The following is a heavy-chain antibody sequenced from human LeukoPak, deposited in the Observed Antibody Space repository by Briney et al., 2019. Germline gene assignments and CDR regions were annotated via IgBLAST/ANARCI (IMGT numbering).Heavy chain of an antibody. Sequence: SETLSLTCTVFGGSISSYYWSWIRQPPGKGLEWIGYIYYSGSTNYNPSLKSRVTISVDTSKNRFSLKLSSVTAADTAVYYCARGNYEWGLNWFDPWGQGTLVTVSS. D-gene: IGHD1-26*01. CDR2: IYYSGST. V-gene: IGHV4-59*01. CDR3: ARGNYEWGLNWFDP. CDR1: GGSISSYY. J-gene: IGHJ5*02.